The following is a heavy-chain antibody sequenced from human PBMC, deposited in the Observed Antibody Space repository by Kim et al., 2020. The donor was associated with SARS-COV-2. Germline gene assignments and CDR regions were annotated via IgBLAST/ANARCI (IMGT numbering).Heavy chain of an antibody. CDR1: GFTLSNYA. J-gene: IGHJ4*02. CDR2: ISKSGTT. Sequence: GGSLRLSCAASGFTLSNYAVTWVRQAPGKGLEWVSVISKSGTTYYADSVKGRFTISRDTSKNTLYLQMNSLRAEDTAIYYCATDPLRNGGYWGQGTLVTVSS. D-gene: IGHD5-12*01. CDR3: ATDPLRNGGY. V-gene: IGHV3-23*01.